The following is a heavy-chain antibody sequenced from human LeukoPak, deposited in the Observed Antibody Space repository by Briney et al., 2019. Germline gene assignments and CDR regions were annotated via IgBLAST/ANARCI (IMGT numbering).Heavy chain of an antibody. CDR2: IKQDGSEK. Sequence: GGSLRLSCAASGFTFNSYWMTWVRQAPGKGLEWVANIKQDGSEKYYVDSVKGRFTISRDNAKNSLYLQMNSLRAEDTAVYYCARVWSYSSSWYYFDYWGQGTLVTVSS. J-gene: IGHJ4*02. D-gene: IGHD6-13*01. CDR3: ARVWSYSSSWYYFDY. CDR1: GFTFNSYW. V-gene: IGHV3-7*01.